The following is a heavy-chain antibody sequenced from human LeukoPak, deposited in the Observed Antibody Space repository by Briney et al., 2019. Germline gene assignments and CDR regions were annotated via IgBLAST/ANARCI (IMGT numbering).Heavy chain of an antibody. Sequence: LSGGSLRLSCGTSGFIFSTYWMNWVRQAPGKGLEWVASINQDGSEKYYVDSVKGRFTISRDNAKNSLYVEMNSLRGEDTAVYYCARETVGALDYWGQGTLVTVSS. CDR2: INQDGSEK. CDR1: GFIFSTYW. V-gene: IGHV3-7*01. D-gene: IGHD1-26*01. CDR3: ARETVGALDY. J-gene: IGHJ4*02.